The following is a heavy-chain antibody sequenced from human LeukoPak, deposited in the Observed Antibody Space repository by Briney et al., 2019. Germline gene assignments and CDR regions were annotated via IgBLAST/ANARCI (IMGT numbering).Heavy chain of an antibody. D-gene: IGHD3-3*01. J-gene: IGHJ4*02. V-gene: IGHV3-21*01. CDR3: ARSPYDFWSGYFPDEGYFDY. CDR2: ISSSSSYI. CDR1: GFTFSSYS. Sequence: GGSLRLSCAASGFTFSSYSMNWVRQAPGKGLEWVSSISSSSSYIYYADSVKGRFTISRDNAKNSLYLQMNSLRAEDTAVYYCARSPYDFWSGYFPDEGYFDYWGQGTLVTVSS.